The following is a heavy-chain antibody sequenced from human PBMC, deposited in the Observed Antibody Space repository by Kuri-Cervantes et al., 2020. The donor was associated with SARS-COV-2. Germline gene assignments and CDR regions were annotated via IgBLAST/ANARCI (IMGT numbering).Heavy chain of an antibody. CDR2: ISSSSSYT. Sequence: GESLKISCAASGFTFSDYYMSWIRQAPGKGLEWVSYISSSSSYTNYADSVKGRFTISRDNAKNSLYLQMNSLRAEDTAVYYCARDLFPVPAATGGLKHRFDPWGQGTLVTVSS. CDR3: ARDLFPVPAATGGLKHRFDP. CDR1: GFTFSDYY. V-gene: IGHV3-11*05. J-gene: IGHJ5*02. D-gene: IGHD2-2*01.